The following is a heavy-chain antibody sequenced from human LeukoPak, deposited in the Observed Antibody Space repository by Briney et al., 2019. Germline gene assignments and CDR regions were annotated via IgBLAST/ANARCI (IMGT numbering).Heavy chain of an antibody. CDR2: IYSGGST. D-gene: IGHD3-16*01. CDR1: GFTVSSNY. Sequence: GGSLRLSCAASGFTVSSNYMSWVRQAPGKGLEWVSVIYSGGSTYYADSVKGRFTISRDNSKNTLYLQMNSLRAADTAVYYCARVKKGDYMDVWGKGTTVTVSS. J-gene: IGHJ6*03. V-gene: IGHV3-53*01. CDR3: ARVKKGDYMDV.